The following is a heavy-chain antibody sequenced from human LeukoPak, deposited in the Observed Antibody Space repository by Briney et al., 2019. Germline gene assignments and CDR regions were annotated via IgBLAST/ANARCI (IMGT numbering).Heavy chain of an antibody. D-gene: IGHD2-21*01. Sequence: GGSLRLSCAASGFTFSSYAMSWVRQAPGKGLEWVSAICGSGGSTYYADSVKGRFTISRDNSKNTVYLLMNSLRAEDTAVYYCAKDHTLRAGDRDAFDIWGQGTMVTVSS. CDR3: AKDHTLRAGDRDAFDI. CDR2: ICGSGGST. CDR1: GFTFSSYA. J-gene: IGHJ3*02. V-gene: IGHV3-23*01.